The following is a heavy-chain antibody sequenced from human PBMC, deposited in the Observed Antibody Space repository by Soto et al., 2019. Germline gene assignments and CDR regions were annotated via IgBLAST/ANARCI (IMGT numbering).Heavy chain of an antibody. CDR1: GGTFSSYA. J-gene: IGHJ3*02. CDR2: IIPIFGTA. Sequence: ASVKVSCKASGGTFSSYAISWVRQAPGQGLEWMGGIIPIFGTANYAQKFQGRVTITADESTSTAYMELSSLRSEDTAVYYCARDDSSGDIGAFDIWGQGTMVTVSS. D-gene: IGHD3-22*01. CDR3: ARDDSSGDIGAFDI. V-gene: IGHV1-69*13.